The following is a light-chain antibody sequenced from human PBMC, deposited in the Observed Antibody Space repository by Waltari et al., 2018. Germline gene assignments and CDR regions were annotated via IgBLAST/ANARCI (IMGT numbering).Light chain of an antibody. V-gene: IGLV2-14*03. Sequence: QSALTQPASVSGSPGQSITLSCTGTSIDGGVSNYVSWYQQHPGKAPQLMIYDVNSRHAGVSNRFSGSKSGNTASLTISGLQAEDEADYYCCSFTSSSTWVFGGGTKVTVL. J-gene: IGLJ3*02. CDR1: SIDGGVSNY. CDR3: CSFTSSSTWV. CDR2: DVN.